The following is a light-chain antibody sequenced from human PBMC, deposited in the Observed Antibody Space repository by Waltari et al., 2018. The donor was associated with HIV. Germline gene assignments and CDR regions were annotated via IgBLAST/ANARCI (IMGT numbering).Light chain of an antibody. CDR1: SLRSYY. J-gene: IGLJ3*02. V-gene: IGLV3-19*01. Sequence: SSELTQDPAVSVALGQTVRITCQGDSLRSYYASWYQQKPGQAPVLVIYDKNNRLSGIPDRVSGASSGDTASLTITGAQAEDEADYYCNSRDSSGDHLVFGGGTKLTVL. CDR3: NSRDSSGDHLV. CDR2: DKN.